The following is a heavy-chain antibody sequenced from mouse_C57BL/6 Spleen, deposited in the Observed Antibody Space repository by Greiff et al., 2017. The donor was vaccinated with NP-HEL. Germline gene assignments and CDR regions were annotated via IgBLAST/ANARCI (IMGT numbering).Heavy chain of an antibody. CDR2: ISYDGSN. CDR1: GYSITSGYY. CDR3: ARGGGSSHWYFDV. J-gene: IGHJ1*03. D-gene: IGHD1-1*01. V-gene: IGHV3-6*01. Sequence: EVQLQESGPGLVKPSQSLSLTCSVTGYSITSGYYWNWIRQFPGNKLEWMGYISYDGSNNYNPSLKNRIPITRDTSKNQFFLKLNSVTTEDTATYYCARGGGSSHWYFDVWGTGTTVTVSS.